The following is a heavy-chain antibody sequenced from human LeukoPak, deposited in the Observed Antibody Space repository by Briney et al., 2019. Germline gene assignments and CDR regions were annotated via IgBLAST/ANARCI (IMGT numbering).Heavy chain of an antibody. D-gene: IGHD3-10*01. V-gene: IGHV1-18*01. Sequence: GASVKVSCKASGGTFSSYAISWVRQAPGQGLEWMGWISAYNGNTNYAQKLQGRVTMTTDASTSTAYMELSRLRSDDTAVYYCARSEVFAMVRGGLPMDVWGKGTTVTVSS. J-gene: IGHJ6*04. CDR3: ARSEVFAMVRGGLPMDV. CDR2: ISAYNGNT. CDR1: GGTFSSYA.